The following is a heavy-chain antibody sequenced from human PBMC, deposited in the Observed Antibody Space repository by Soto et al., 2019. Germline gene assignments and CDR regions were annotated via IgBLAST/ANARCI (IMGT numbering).Heavy chain of an antibody. CDR3: TGEVASGY. D-gene: IGHD7-27*01. CDR1: GFTVSTYG. CDR2: ISRDGGTK. J-gene: IGHJ4*02. Sequence: QVQLVESGGGVVQPGRSLRLSCAVSGFTVSTYGMHWVRQAPGKGLEWVAVISRDGGTKYYADSVKGRFTISRDNSRNTLFLEMNSLRGDYMALYYCTGEVASGYWGQGTLVTVSS. V-gene: IGHV3-30*03.